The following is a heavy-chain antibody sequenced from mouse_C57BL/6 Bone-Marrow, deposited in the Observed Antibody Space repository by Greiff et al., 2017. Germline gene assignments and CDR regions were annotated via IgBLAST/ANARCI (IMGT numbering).Heavy chain of an antibody. Sequence: EVKLVESGPELVKPGASVKMSCKASGYTFTDYNMHWVKQSHGKSLEWIGYINPNNGGTSYNQKFKGKATLTVNKSSSTAYMELRSLTSEDSAVYYCARSITTDFAYWGQGTLVTVSA. V-gene: IGHV1-22*01. J-gene: IGHJ3*01. CDR2: INPNNGGT. D-gene: IGHD1-2*01. CDR3: ARSITTDFAY. CDR1: GYTFTDYN.